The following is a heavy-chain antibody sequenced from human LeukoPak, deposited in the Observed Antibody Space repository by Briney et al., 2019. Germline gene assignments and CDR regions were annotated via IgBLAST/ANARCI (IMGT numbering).Heavy chain of an antibody. D-gene: IGHD6-13*01. CDR3: ATLKTGTSSFL. CDR1: GFTFMNAW. CDR2: IKSKTDGGTA. V-gene: IGHV3-15*01. J-gene: IGHJ4*02. Sequence: GGSLRLSCAASGFTFMNAWMSWVRLAPGKGLEWVGRIKSKTDGGTADYAAPVKGRFTISRDDSKNTLYLRLNSLKTEDTAVYYCATLKTGTSSFLWGQGTLVTVSS.